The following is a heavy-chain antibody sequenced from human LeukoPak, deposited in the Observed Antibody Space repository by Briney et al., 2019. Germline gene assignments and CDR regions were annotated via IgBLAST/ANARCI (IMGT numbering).Heavy chain of an antibody. CDR1: GFTFSSYA. V-gene: IGHV3-23*01. Sequence: GGSLRLSGAASGFTFSSYAMSWVRQAPGKGLEWVSAISGSGGSTYYADSVKGRFTISRDNSKNTLYLQMNSLRAEDTAVYYCAKEPYSSPPLGYYFDYWGQGTLVTVSS. CDR3: AKEPYSSPPLGYYFDY. CDR2: ISGSGGST. J-gene: IGHJ4*02. D-gene: IGHD4-4*01.